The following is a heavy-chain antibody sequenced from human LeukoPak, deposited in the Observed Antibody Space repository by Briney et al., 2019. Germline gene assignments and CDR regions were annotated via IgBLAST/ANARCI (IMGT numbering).Heavy chain of an antibody. CDR2: IIPIFGTA. CDR1: GGTFSSYA. CDR3: ASGMATVDDAFDI. Sequence: SVKVSCKASGGTFSSYAISWVRQAPGQGLEWMGGIIPIFGTANYAQKFQGRVTITTDESTSTAYMELSSLGSEDTAVYYCASGMATVDDAFDIWGQGTMVTVSS. J-gene: IGHJ3*02. V-gene: IGHV1-69*05. D-gene: IGHD5-24*01.